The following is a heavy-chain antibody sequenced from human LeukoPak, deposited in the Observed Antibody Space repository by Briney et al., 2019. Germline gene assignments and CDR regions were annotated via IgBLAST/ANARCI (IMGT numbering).Heavy chain of an antibody. CDR3: ARDRRAEYYYYGMDV. CDR1: GFTFSSYG. J-gene: IGHJ6*02. Sequence: GGSLRLSWAASGFTFSSYGIHWVRQAPGKGVEWVAVISYDGSNKYYADSVKGRFTISRDNSKSTLYLQMNSLRAEDTAVYYCARDRRAEYYYYGMDVWGQGTTVTVSS. V-gene: IGHV3-30-3*01. D-gene: IGHD6-13*01. CDR2: ISYDGSNK.